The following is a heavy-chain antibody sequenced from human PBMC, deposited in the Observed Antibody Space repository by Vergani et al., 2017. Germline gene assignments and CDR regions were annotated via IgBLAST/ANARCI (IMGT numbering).Heavy chain of an antibody. V-gene: IGHV4-38-2*02. J-gene: IGHJ4*02. CDR2: FHHTGMT. CDR3: ARHGGSDNFYHLFDS. D-gene: IGHD3-10*01. CDR1: NYSISRGYF. Sequence: QVQLQESGLGLVKPSETLSLTCTVSNYSISRGYFWGCIRRPPGKGVGWIASFHHTGMTYNNPSLKSRVTISVDTSKNLISLKLSSVTAADTALYYCARHGGSDNFYHLFDSWGQGTLVTVSS.